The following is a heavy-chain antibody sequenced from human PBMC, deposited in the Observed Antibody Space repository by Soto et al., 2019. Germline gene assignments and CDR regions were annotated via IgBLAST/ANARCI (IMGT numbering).Heavy chain of an antibody. V-gene: IGHV3-48*02. CDR3: ARDLLLAARPPYYYYGMDV. D-gene: IGHD6-6*01. Sequence: GVSLRLSCAASGFTFSSYSMNWVRQAPGKGLEWVSYISSSSSTIYYADSVKGRFTISRDNAKNSLYLQMNSLRDEDTAVYYCARDLLLAARPPYYYYGMDVWGQGTTVTVSS. CDR1: GFTFSSYS. CDR2: ISSSSSTI. J-gene: IGHJ6*02.